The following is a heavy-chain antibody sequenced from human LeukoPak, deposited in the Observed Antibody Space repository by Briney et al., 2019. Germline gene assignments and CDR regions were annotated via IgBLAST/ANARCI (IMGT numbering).Heavy chain of an antibody. J-gene: IGHJ3*02. V-gene: IGHV3-48*01. CDR1: GFTFSSYC. CDR3: ARDQYCSSTSCYLGAFDI. CDR2: ISSSSSTI. D-gene: IGHD2-2*01. Sequence: GGSLRLSCAASGFTFSSYCMNWVRQAPGKGLEWVSYISSSSSTIYYADSVKGRFTISRDNAKNSLYLQMNSLRAEDTAVYYCARDQYCSSTSCYLGAFDIWGQGTMVTVSS.